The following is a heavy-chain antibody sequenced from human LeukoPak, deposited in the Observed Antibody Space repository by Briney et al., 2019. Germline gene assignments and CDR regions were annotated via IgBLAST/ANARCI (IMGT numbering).Heavy chain of an antibody. D-gene: IGHD1-26*01. Sequence: SVKVSCKASGGTFSSYAISWVRQAPGQGLEWMGGIIPIFGTANYAQKFQGRVTSTGDESTSTAYMELSSLRSEDTAVYYCARDRGSYDSSGYYMDVWGKGTTVTVSS. J-gene: IGHJ6*03. CDR1: GGTFSSYA. CDR2: IIPIFGTA. CDR3: ARDRGSYDSSGYYMDV. V-gene: IGHV1-69*13.